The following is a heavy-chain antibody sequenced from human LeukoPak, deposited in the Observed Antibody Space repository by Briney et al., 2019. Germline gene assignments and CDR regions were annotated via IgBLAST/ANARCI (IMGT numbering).Heavy chain of an antibody. D-gene: IGHD4-17*01. CDR3: ARGLAGYGDYDDY. Sequence: SETLSLTCTVSGGSINSYYWGWIRQPAGKGLEWIGRIYTRGDTNYNPSLKSRVTMSVDTSKNQFSLKLSSVTAADTAVYYCARGLAGYGDYDDYWGQGTLVTVSS. CDR1: GGSINSYY. J-gene: IGHJ4*02. V-gene: IGHV4-4*07. CDR2: IYTRGDT.